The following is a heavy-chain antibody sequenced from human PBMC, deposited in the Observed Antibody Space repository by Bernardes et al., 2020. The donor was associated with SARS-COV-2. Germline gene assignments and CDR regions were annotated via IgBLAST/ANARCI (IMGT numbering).Heavy chain of an antibody. V-gene: IGHV3-48*01. CDR2: ISSSSSTI. CDR1: GFTFSSYS. J-gene: IGHJ4*02. D-gene: IGHD5-18*01. Sequence: GGSLRLSRAASGFTFSSYSMNWVRQAPGKGLEWVSYISSSSSTIYYADSVKGRFTISRDNAKNSLYLQMNSLRAEDTAVYYCARETGYSYGYSVYWGQGTLVTVSS. CDR3: ARETGYSYGYSVY.